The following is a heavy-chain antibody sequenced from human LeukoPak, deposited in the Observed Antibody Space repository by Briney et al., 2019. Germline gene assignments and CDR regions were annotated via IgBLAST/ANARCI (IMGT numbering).Heavy chain of an antibody. CDR1: GGSISSYY. Sequence: SEALSLTCTVSGGSISSYYWSWIRQPPGKGLEWIGYIYYSGSTNYNPSLKSRVTISVDTSKNQFSLKLSSVTAADTAVYYCARHYYGSGTLFDYWGQGTLVTVSS. V-gene: IGHV4-59*08. CDR3: ARHYYGSGTLFDY. CDR2: IYYSGST. J-gene: IGHJ4*02. D-gene: IGHD3-10*01.